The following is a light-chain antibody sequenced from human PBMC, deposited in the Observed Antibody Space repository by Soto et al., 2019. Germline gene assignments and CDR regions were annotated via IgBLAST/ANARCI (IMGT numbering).Light chain of an antibody. V-gene: IGKV1-5*01. CDR2: DVS. CDR1: QSISSW. CDR3: QQCNTFWT. Sequence: DIQMTQSPSTLSASLVDRVTITCRASQSISSWLAWYQQIPGNAPNLLIYDVSILESGVPSRFSGSGSGTEFTLTISSLQPDDFAIYYCQQCNTFWTFGQGTKWIS. J-gene: IGKJ1*01.